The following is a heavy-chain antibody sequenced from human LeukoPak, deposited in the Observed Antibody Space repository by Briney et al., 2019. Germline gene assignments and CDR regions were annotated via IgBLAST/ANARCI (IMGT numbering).Heavy chain of an antibody. CDR2: INPSGGST. Sequence: ASVKVSCKASGYTSTSYYIDWVRQAPGQGLEWMGVINPSGGSTRYAQKFQGRVTMTGDPSTRTVYMELSSLTSDDTAVYYCARGTTDDYWGQGTPVTVSS. J-gene: IGHJ4*02. D-gene: IGHD1-1*01. CDR1: GYTSTSYY. CDR3: ARGTTDDY. V-gene: IGHV1-46*01.